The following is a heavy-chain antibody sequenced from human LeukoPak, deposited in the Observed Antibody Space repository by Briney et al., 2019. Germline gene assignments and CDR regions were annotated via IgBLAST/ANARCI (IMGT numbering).Heavy chain of an antibody. CDR3: ASSGSYYAGFDY. J-gene: IGHJ4*02. D-gene: IGHD1-26*01. CDR2: INHSGST. Sequence: PSETLSLTCAVYGGSFSGYYWSWIRQPPGKGLEWIGEINHSGSTNYNPSLKSRVTISVDTSKNQFSLKLSSVTAADTAVYYCASSGSYYAGFDYWGQGTLVTVSS. V-gene: IGHV4-34*01. CDR1: GGSFSGYY.